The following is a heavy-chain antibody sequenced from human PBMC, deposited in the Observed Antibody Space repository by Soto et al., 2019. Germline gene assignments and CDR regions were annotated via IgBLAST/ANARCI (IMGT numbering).Heavy chain of an antibody. V-gene: IGHV3-30*14. CDR3: ARSSGWSHYYYYYGMDV. D-gene: IGHD6-19*01. Sequence: GGSLRLSCAASGFTFSSYAMHWVRQAPGKGLEWVAVISYDGSNKYYADSVKGRFTISRDNSKNTLYLQMNSLRAEDTAVYYCARSSGWSHYYYYYGMDVWGQGTKVTVSS. CDR1: GFTFSSYA. CDR2: ISYDGSNK. J-gene: IGHJ6*02.